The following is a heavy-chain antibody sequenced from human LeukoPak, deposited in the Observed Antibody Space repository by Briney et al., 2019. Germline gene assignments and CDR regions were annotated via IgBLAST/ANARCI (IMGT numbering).Heavy chain of an antibody. CDR2: ISSIGST. J-gene: IGHJ3*02. V-gene: IGHV4-59*11. D-gene: IGHD4-17*01. CDR3: ARDPTTVTKGLDI. CDR1: GGSISSHY. Sequence: PSETLSLTCTVSGGSISSHYWSWIRQPPGEGLEWIGYISSIGSTNYNPSLKSRVTISVDTSKNQFSLKLTSVTAADTAVYFCARDPTTVTKGLDIWGQGTMVTVSS.